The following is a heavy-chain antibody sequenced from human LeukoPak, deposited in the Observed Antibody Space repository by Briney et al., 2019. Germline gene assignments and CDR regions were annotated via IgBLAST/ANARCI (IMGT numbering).Heavy chain of an antibody. J-gene: IGHJ4*02. Sequence: PGGSLRLSCAASGFTFSSYSMNWVRQAPGKGLEWVAYIRSDGYHTYYADSVKGRFTITRDNLKNTLYLQMNSLRLEDMAVYYCAKPSGSGVDYWGRGTRVTVSS. V-gene: IGHV3-30*02. CDR2: IRSDGYHT. CDR3: AKPSGSGVDY. D-gene: IGHD1-26*01. CDR1: GFTFSSYS.